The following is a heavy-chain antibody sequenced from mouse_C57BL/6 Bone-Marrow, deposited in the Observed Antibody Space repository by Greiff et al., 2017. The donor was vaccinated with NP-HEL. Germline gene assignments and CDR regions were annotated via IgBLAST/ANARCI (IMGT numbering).Heavy chain of an antibody. J-gene: IGHJ3*01. Sequence: QVQLQQPGAELVKPGASVKLSCKASGYTFTSYWMHWVKQRPGQGLEWIGMIHPNSGSTNYNAKFKSKATLTVDKSSSTAYMQLSSLTSEDSAVYYCARVRFFPLYDGYVGIFAYWGQGTLVTVSA. D-gene: IGHD2-3*01. CDR3: ARVRFFPLYDGYVGIFAY. CDR1: GYTFTSYW. V-gene: IGHV1-64*01. CDR2: IHPNSGST.